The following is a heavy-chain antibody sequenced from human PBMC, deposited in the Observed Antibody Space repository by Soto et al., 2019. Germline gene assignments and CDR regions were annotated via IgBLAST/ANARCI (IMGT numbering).Heavy chain of an antibody. J-gene: IGHJ3*02. CDR1: GGTFSSYA. D-gene: IGHD6-19*01. CDR2: IIPMTGST. V-gene: IGHV1-69*01. Sequence: QVQVVQPGAEVRKPGSSVKVSCTASGGTFSSYAINWVRQAPGQGFEWMGGIIPMTGSTNYAQKFQGRVTMTADESTSTAYLEMSSLKFEDTAVYFCSHNGWPPERPRPEGFDTWGQGTMVSVSP. CDR3: SHNGWPPERPRPEGFDT.